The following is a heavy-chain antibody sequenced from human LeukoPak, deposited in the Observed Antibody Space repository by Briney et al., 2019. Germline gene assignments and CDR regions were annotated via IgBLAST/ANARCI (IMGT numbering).Heavy chain of an antibody. D-gene: IGHD3-9*01. J-gene: IGHJ4*02. CDR1: GFTFSTYH. V-gene: IGHV3-48*01. CDR3: ARVVQDVTGADY. CDR2: ISTNSGTI. Sequence: HPGGSLRLSCAASGFTFSTYHMNWVRQAPGKGLEWLAYISTNSGTIHYADSVKGRVTISRDNARNSLYLQMNSLRAEDTAVYYCARVVQDVTGADYWGQGTLVIVSS.